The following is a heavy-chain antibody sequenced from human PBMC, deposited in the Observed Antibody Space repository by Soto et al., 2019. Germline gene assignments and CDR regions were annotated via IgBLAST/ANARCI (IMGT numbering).Heavy chain of an antibody. CDR3: ARDRGWGIVMPPASFDS. D-gene: IGHD2-15*01. CDR1: GFIFGTYW. J-gene: IGHJ4*02. Sequence: GGSLRLSCAASGFIFGTYWMSWVRQTPEKGLEWVANINEDGSEKYYVDSVKGRFTISRDNAENSLFLQMDSLRADDTAVYFCARDRGWGIVMPPASFDSWGQGTLVTVSS. CDR2: INEDGSEK. V-gene: IGHV3-7*01.